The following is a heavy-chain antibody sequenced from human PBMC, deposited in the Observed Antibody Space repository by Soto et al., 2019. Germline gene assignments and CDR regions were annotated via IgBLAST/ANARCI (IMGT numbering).Heavy chain of an antibody. CDR1: GYTFRNYG. Sequence: HPGGSLRLSCAASGYTFRNYGMHWVRQAPGKGLEWVAMISFDGSDECYADAVKGRFILSRDNSKNTLDLEMNSLRPEDTAIYYCAKDIAFKPNGPMAAAGVDYWGPGTLVTVSS. D-gene: IGHD6-13*01. V-gene: IGHV3-30*18. CDR2: ISFDGSDE. CDR3: AKDIAFKPNGPMAAAGVDY. J-gene: IGHJ4*02.